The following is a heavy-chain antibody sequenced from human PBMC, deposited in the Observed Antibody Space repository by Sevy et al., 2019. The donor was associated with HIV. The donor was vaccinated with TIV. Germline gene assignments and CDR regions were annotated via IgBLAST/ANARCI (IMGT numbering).Heavy chain of an antibody. CDR3: ARDAGYSVNWYPRFDP. CDR1: AFTFSTYA. CDR2: ISYDGSHK. Sequence: GGSLRLSCAASAFTFSTYAMHWVRQAPGKGLEWVAVISYDGSHKYYADPVKGRFTISRDDSKSSLYLQMNTLRAEDTAVYYCARDAGYSVNWYPRFDPWGQGTLVTVSS. D-gene: IGHD6-13*01. J-gene: IGHJ5*02. V-gene: IGHV3-30*03.